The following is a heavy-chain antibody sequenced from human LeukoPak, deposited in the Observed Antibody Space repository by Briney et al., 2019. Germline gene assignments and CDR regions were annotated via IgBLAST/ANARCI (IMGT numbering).Heavy chain of an antibody. CDR3: TTGKPYCSGGSCLHYFDY. CDR1: GFTFGDYT. Sequence: GGSLRLSCTASGFTFGDYTMSWVRQAPGKGLEWVGRIKSKTDGGTTDYAAPVKGRFTISRDDSKNTLYLQMNSLKTEDTAVYYCTTGKPYCSGGSCLHYFDYWGQGTLVTVSS. J-gene: IGHJ4*02. CDR2: IKSKTDGGTT. D-gene: IGHD2-15*01. V-gene: IGHV3-15*01.